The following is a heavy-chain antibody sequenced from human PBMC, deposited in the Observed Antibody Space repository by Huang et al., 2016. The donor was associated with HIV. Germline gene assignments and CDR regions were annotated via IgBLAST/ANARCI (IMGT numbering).Heavy chain of an antibody. V-gene: IGHV3-30*02. D-gene: IGHD3-22*01. J-gene: IGHJ4*02. CDR2: IRYDGSNK. Sequence: QVQLVESEGGVVQPGGSLRLSCAASGFTFSSYGIHWVRQAPGKGLEGVAFIRYDGSNKYYADSVKGRFTISRDNSKTTLYLQMNSLRVEDTAVYYCAKDWSSGYYYFDYWGQGTLVTVSS. CDR3: AKDWSSGYYYFDY. CDR1: GFTFSSYG.